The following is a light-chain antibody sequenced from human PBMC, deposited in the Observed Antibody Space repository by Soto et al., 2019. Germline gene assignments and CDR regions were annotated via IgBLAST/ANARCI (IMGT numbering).Light chain of an antibody. CDR1: SSDVGAYNY. J-gene: IGLJ1*01. Sequence: QSVLTQPASVSGSPGQSITISCTGTSSDVGAYNYVSWYQQYPGKAPKLMIYGVTNRPSGVSNRFSGSKTGNTASLTISGQAAEEEADYYSSSHRGRDSRVFGTGTKVTVL. CDR2: GVT. V-gene: IGLV2-14*01. CDR3: SSHRGRDSRV.